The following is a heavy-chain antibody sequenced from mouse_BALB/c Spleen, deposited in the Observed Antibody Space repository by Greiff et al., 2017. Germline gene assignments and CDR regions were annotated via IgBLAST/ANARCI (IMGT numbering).Heavy chain of an antibody. Sequence: EVKLMESGGGLVKPGGSLKLSCAASGFTFSDYYMYWVRQTPEKRLEWVATISDGGSYTYYPDSVKGRFTISRDNAKNNLYLQMSSLKSEDTAMYYCARGKKSFYAMDYWGQGTSVTVAS. CDR3: ARGKKSFYAMDY. CDR2: ISDGGSYT. D-gene: IGHD1-3*01. V-gene: IGHV5-4*02. J-gene: IGHJ4*01. CDR1: GFTFSDYY.